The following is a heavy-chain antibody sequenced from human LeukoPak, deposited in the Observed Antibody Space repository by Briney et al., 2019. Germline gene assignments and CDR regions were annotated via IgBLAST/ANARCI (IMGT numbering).Heavy chain of an antibody. V-gene: IGHV1-46*01. CDR2: INPSGGNT. D-gene: IGHD3-22*01. Sequence: GASVKVSCKASGYTFTSYYMHWVRQAPGQGLEWMGIINPSGGNTSYAQKFQGRVTMTRDTSTSTVYMELSSLRSEDTAVYYCARDLRYYDSSGYYYPLGYWGQGTLVTVSS. CDR1: GYTFTSYY. J-gene: IGHJ4*02. CDR3: ARDLRYYDSSGYYYPLGY.